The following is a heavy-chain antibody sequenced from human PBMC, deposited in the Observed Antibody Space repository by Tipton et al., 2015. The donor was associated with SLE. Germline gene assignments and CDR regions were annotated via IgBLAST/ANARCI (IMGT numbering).Heavy chain of an antibody. CDR2: INHSGST. D-gene: IGHD3-3*01. V-gene: IGHV4-34*01. Sequence: TLSLTCAVYGGSFSGYYRSWIRQPPGKGLEWIGEINHSGSTNYNPSLKSRVTISVDTSKNQFSLKLSSVTAADTAVYYCVESYDFWSGPPDAFDIWGQGTMVTVSS. J-gene: IGHJ3*02. CDR3: VESYDFWSGPPDAFDI. CDR1: GGSFSGYY.